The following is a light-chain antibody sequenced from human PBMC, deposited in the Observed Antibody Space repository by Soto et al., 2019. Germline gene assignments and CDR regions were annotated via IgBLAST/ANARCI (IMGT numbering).Light chain of an antibody. CDR2: KAS. CDR1: QTISSW. J-gene: IGKJ1*01. CDR3: QHYNRDSEA. V-gene: IGKV1-5*03. Sequence: DIQMTQSPSTLSGSVGDRVTITCRASQTISSWLAWYQQKPGKAPKLLIYKASTLNSGVPSRFSGSGSGTEFTLTISSLQTDDFATYYCQHYNRDSEAFGQGTKVELK.